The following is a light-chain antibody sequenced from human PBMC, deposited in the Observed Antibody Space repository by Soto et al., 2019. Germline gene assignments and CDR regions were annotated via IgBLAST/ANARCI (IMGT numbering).Light chain of an antibody. Sequence: QSALTQPPSASGSPGQSVTISCTGTSSDVGGYDFVSWYQQHPGKAPKLIIYEVIRRPSGVPDRFSASKSGNTASLTVSGLQAEDEADYYCSSYAGSDNLAYVFGTRTKLTVL. CDR2: EVI. CDR1: SSDVGGYDF. V-gene: IGLV2-8*01. J-gene: IGLJ1*01. CDR3: SSYAGSDNLAYV.